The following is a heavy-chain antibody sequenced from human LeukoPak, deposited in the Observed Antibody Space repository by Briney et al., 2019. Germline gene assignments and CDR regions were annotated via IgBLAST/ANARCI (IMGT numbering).Heavy chain of an antibody. CDR2: IIPIFGTA. CDR3: ASTYYGDYPYYYYYYMDV. J-gene: IGHJ6*03. D-gene: IGHD4-17*01. V-gene: IGHV1-69*13. Sequence: GASVKVSCKASGGTFSSYAISWVRQAPGQGLEWMGGIIPIFGTANYAQKFQGRVTITADESTSTAYMELSSLRSEDTAVYYCASTYYGDYPYYYYYYMDVWGKGTTVTISS. CDR1: GGTFSSYA.